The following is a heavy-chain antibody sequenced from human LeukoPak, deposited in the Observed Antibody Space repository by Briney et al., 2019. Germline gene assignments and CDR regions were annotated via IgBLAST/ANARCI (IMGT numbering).Heavy chain of an antibody. CDR1: GYTFTSYG. J-gene: IGHJ6*02. CDR3: ARDWADLYYYGSGSYYNPGMDV. D-gene: IGHD3-10*01. V-gene: IGHV1-18*01. CDR2: ISAYNGNT. Sequence: ASVKVSCKASGYTFTSYGISWVRQAPGQGLEWMGWISAYNGNTIYAQKLQGRVTMTTDTSTSTAYMELRSLRSDDTAVYYCARDWADLYYYGSGSYYNPGMDVWGQGTTVTVSS.